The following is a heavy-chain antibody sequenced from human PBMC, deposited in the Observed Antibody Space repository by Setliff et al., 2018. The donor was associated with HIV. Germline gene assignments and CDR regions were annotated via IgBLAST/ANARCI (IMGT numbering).Heavy chain of an antibody. D-gene: IGHD3-10*01. Sequence: PSETLSLTCTVSGGSINNYYWSWIRQPPGKGLEWIGYIYPNGSPDYPSGNIVYNPSFRSRVTLALETSKNQFSLKLTSVTAADAAVYYCTGDYNSGSYRFDYWGQGTPVTVSS. CDR3: TGDYNSGSYRFDY. CDR1: GGSINNYY. CDR2: IYPNGSP. J-gene: IGHJ4*02. V-gene: IGHV4-4*08.